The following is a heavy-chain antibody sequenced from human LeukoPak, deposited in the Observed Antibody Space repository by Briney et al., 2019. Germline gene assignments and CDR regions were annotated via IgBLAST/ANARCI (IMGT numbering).Heavy chain of an antibody. CDR2: ISGSGGST. D-gene: IGHD1-26*01. Sequence: GGTLRLSCAASGFTFSSYGLSWVRQAPGKGLEWVSGISGSGGSTNYADSVKGRFTISRDNSKNTLYLQMNSLRAEDTAVYYCAKETSRIGGSMASFDYWGQGTLVTVSS. J-gene: IGHJ4*02. CDR1: GFTFSSYG. CDR3: AKETSRIGGSMASFDY. V-gene: IGHV3-23*01.